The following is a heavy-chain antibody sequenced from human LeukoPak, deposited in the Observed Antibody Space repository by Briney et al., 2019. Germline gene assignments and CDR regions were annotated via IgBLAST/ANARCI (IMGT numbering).Heavy chain of an antibody. CDR2: VSHTAAT. V-gene: IGHV4-59*01. Sequence: SETLSLTCSVSGASMTGYFWNWVRQTPEKGLEWIGYVSHTAATTSNPTLKSRVSITIDTSKSQISLTMTSVTAADSALYYCARDRRGSFYTFDLWGPGTLVSVSA. CDR1: GASMTGYF. D-gene: IGHD1-26*01. J-gene: IGHJ4*03. CDR3: ARDRRGSFYTFDL.